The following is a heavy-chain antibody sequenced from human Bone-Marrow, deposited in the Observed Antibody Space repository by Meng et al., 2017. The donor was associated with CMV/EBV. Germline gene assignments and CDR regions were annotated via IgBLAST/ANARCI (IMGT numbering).Heavy chain of an antibody. J-gene: IGHJ6*01. CDR3: ARDQVFWSGYPFYYGMAV. CDR1: GYTFTSYY. Sequence: ASVKGSCKASGYTFTSYYMHWVRQAPGQGLEWMGIINPSGGSTSYAQKFQGRVTMTRDTSTSTVYMELSSLRSEDTGVYYCARDQVFWSGYPFYYGMAVWGQGNTVTCYS. D-gene: IGHD3-3*01. CDR2: INPSGGST. V-gene: IGHV1-46*01.